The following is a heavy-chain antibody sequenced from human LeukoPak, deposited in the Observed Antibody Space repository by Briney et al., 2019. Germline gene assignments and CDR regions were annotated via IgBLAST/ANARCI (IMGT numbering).Heavy chain of an antibody. CDR3: VRGDQEASEPAFDY. CDR2: ISSSSSTI. CDR1: GFTFSSYS. D-gene: IGHD1-14*01. J-gene: IGHJ4*02. V-gene: IGHV3-48*02. Sequence: PGGSLRLSCAASGFTFSSYSMNWVRQAPGKGLEWVSYISSSSSTIYYADSVRGRFTISRDTAKNSLYLEMNSLRDEDTAMYYCVRGDQEASEPAFDYWGQGTLVTVSS.